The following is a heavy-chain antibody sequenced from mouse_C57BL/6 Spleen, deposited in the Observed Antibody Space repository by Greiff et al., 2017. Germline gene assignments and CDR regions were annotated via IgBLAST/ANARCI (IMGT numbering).Heavy chain of an antibody. Sequence: EVKLVESGGGLVKPGGSLKLSCAASGFAFSDYGLHWVRQAPEKGLEWVAYISSGSSTIYYADTVKGRFNISRENAKNTLFLQMTILRSEDTAMYYCATYKYNEEYYYASDYWGQGTSVTVSS. V-gene: IGHV5-17*01. D-gene: IGHD5-1-1*01. CDR1: GFAFSDYG. CDR2: ISSGSSTI. CDR3: ATYKYNEEYYYASDY. J-gene: IGHJ4*01.